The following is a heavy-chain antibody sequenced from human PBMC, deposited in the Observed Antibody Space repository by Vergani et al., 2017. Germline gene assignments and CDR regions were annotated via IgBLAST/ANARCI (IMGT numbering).Heavy chain of an antibody. CDR2: INPSGGHT. J-gene: IGHJ4*02. D-gene: IGHD3-9*01. CDR1: EYTFSNYY. Sequence: QVQVVQSGAEVKKSGASVKVSCKTSEYTFSNYYMHWVRQAPGQGLEWMGIINPSGGHTNYAQKFQGRVTMTRDTSTSTVYMELSSLRSEYTAIYYCARGDYGILTGYRYWGQGTLVTVSA. CDR3: ARGDYGILTGYRY. V-gene: IGHV1-46*03.